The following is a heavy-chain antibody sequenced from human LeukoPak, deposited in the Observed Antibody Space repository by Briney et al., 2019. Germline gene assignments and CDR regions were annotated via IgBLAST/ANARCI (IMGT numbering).Heavy chain of an antibody. D-gene: IGHD6-13*01. CDR1: GGSTSSYY. CDR3: ARTYSSSWWFGAFDI. CDR2: INHSGST. V-gene: IGHV4-34*01. J-gene: IGHJ3*02. Sequence: SETLSLTCPVSGGSTSSYYWSWIRQPPGKGLEWIGEINHSGSTNYNPSLKSRVTISVDTPKNQFSLKLSSVTAADTAVYYCARTYSSSWWFGAFDIWGQGTMVTVSS.